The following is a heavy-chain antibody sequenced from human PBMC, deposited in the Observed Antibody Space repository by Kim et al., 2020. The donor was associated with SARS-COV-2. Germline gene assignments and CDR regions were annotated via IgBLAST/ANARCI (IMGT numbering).Heavy chain of an antibody. CDR2: VNTDGTYI. CDR3: VRDSYDNPLYYGMDV. J-gene: IGHJ6*02. CDR1: GFTFRTYW. V-gene: IGHV3-74*01. Sequence: GGSLRLSCVASGFTFRTYWMHWVRQTPGKGLVWIARVNTDGTYIHYADSVEDRFTISRDNAQNTLYLQMRSLRPEDTAVYYCVRDSYDNPLYYGMDVWGQGPTVTVSS. D-gene: IGHD1-1*01.